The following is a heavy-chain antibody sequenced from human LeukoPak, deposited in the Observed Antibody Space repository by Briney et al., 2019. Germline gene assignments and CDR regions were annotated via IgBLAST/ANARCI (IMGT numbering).Heavy chain of an antibody. CDR2: IFYSGIS. V-gene: IGHV4-59*12. CDR1: GDSISRYY. Sequence: SETLSLTCTVSGDSISRYYWSWIRQSPGKGLEWIGYIFYSGISNYNPSLKSRVTISVDTSKNQFSLKLSSVTAADTAVYYCARANRRGGVYWGQGTLVTVSS. J-gene: IGHJ4*02. D-gene: IGHD3-10*01. CDR3: ARANRRGGVY.